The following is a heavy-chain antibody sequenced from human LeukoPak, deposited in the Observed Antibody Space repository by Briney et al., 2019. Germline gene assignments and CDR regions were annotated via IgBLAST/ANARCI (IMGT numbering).Heavy chain of an antibody. V-gene: IGHV4-38-2*02. Sequence: SETLSLTCTVSGYPITSGYYWAWIRQPPGKGLEWIASIYYSGSTYYNPSLKSRITTSADTSKNQFSLKLSSVTAADTAVYYCARLGYCNTVTCYGWFDPWGKGILVSVSS. J-gene: IGHJ5*02. CDR3: ARLGYCNTVTCYGWFDP. D-gene: IGHD2/OR15-2a*01. CDR1: GYPITSGYY. CDR2: IYYSGST.